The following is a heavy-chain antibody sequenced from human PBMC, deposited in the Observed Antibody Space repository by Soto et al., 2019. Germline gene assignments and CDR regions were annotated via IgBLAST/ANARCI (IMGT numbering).Heavy chain of an antibody. CDR3: TRHSSYDFWSGYLY. CDR2: ISGSGVST. J-gene: IGHJ4*02. CDR1: GFIFNTFT. D-gene: IGHD3-3*01. Sequence: QSGGSLRLSCAASGFIFNTFTMSWVRQAPGKGLEWVSSISGSGVSTYYADSVKGRFTISRDNSKNTLYLQMNNLRADDTAVYYCTRHSSYDFWSGYLYWGQGTRVTVSS. V-gene: IGHV3-23*01.